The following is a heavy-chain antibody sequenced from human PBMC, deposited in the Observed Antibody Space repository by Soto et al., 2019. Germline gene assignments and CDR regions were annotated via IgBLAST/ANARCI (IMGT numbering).Heavy chain of an antibody. D-gene: IGHD5-18*01. V-gene: IGHV1-18*01. CDR1: GYTFTSYG. J-gene: IGHJ5*02. CDR3: ARGGGFDSYGYNGWFDP. Sequence: QVQLVQSGAEVKKPGASVKVSCKASGYTFTSYGISWVRQAPRQGLEWMGWISAYNGNTNYAQKLQGRVTMTTDTSTCTAYMVLRSLRSDDTAVYYCARGGGFDSYGYNGWFDPWGQGTLVTVSS. CDR2: ISAYNGNT.